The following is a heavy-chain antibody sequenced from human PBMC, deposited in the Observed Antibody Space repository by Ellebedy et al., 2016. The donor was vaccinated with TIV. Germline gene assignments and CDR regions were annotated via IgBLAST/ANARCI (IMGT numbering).Heavy chain of an antibody. Sequence: ASVKVSCKASGYTFTSFGISWLRQAPGQGLEWMGVIDPSVGATTYAQKFQERVAMTRDMSSSTVHMELSSLRSEDTAIYYCATYGSGTYASFDHWGQGTLVTVSS. J-gene: IGHJ4*02. CDR3: ATYGSGTYASFDH. D-gene: IGHD3-10*01. CDR1: GYTFTSFG. V-gene: IGHV1-46*01. CDR2: IDPSVGAT.